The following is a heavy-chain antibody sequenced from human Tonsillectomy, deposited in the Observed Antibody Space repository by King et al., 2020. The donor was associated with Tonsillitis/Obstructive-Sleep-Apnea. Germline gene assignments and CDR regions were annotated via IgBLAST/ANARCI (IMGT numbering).Heavy chain of an antibody. Sequence: VQLVESGGGLVQPGGSLRLSCAASGFTFSSYWMTWVRQAPGKGLEWVANIKQDGSEKYYVDSVKGRFTLSRDNAKNSLYLHMNSLRADDTAVDYCARDGWGSTSLNWFDPWGQGTLVTVSS. CDR1: GFTFSSYW. J-gene: IGHJ5*02. D-gene: IGHD3-10*01. V-gene: IGHV3-7*04. CDR2: IKQDGSEK. CDR3: ARDGWGSTSLNWFDP.